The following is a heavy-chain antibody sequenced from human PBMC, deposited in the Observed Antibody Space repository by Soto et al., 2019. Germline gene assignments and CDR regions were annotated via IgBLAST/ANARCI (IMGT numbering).Heavy chain of an antibody. J-gene: IGHJ4*02. V-gene: IGHV3-48*01. Sequence: HPGGSLRLSCAASVFTFSSYSMNWVRQAPGKGLEWVSYISSSSSTIYYADSVKGRFTISSDNAKNSLYLQMNSLRAEDTAVYYCTTVIYSSGSNPKDYWGQGTLVTVSS. D-gene: IGHD6-19*01. CDR1: VFTFSSYS. CDR3: TTVIYSSGSNPKDY. CDR2: ISSSSSTI.